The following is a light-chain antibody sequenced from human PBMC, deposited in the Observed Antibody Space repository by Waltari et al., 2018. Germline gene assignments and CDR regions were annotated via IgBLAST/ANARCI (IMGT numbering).Light chain of an antibody. CDR1: QSINAW. Sequence: DIQMTQSPSTLSAFVGDSVAITCRASQSINAWLAWYPQEPGRAPRLLIYRASSVESGVPSRFSGSGFGTEFTLTISSLQPDDFATYYGQHYNTYPWTFGQGTKVEIK. CDR3: QHYNTYPWT. CDR2: RAS. V-gene: IGKV1-5*03. J-gene: IGKJ1*01.